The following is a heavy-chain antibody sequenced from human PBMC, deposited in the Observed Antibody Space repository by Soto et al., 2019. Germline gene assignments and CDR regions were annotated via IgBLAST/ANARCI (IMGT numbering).Heavy chain of an antibody. CDR1: CDSMSGYY. CDR3: ARGWDANS. Sequence: SETLPLTCTVSCDSMSGYYWSWIRQPPGKRLEWIGYINYFGNTNYNPSLKSRVTISADTSREQFSLRLDSVTAADTAVYYCARGWDANSWGQGALVTVSS. CDR2: INYFGNT. D-gene: IGHD6-19*01. J-gene: IGHJ4*02. V-gene: IGHV4-59*01.